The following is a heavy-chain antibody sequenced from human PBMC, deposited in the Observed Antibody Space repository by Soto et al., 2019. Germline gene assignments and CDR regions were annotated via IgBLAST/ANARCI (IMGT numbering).Heavy chain of an antibody. V-gene: IGHV3-21*06. J-gene: IGHJ4*02. Sequence: GGSLRLSCAASGFTFTRYSMNWVRQAPGKELEWVSSISSTTNYIYYEDSMKGRFTISRDNAKNSLYLERNSLSAEDTAVYYCARESEDLTSNFDYWGQGTLVTVSS. CDR3: ARESEDLTSNFDY. CDR2: ISSTTNYI. CDR1: GFTFTRYS.